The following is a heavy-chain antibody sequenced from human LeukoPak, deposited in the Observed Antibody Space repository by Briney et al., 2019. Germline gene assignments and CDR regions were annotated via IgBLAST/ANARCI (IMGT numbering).Heavy chain of an antibody. Sequence: PGMSLRLSCAASGFSFSDYGMHWVRQAPGQGLEWVAVISYDGRNKYYADSVKGRFTISRDKSKNTLYLQMNSLRTEDTAVYYCARPRTTVVTGRDAFDLWGQGTVVT. J-gene: IGHJ3*01. CDR2: ISYDGRNK. CDR3: ARPRTTVVTGRDAFDL. V-gene: IGHV3-30*03. D-gene: IGHD4-23*01. CDR1: GFSFSDYG.